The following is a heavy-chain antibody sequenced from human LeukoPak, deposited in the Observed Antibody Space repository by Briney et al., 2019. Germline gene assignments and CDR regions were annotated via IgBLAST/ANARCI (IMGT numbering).Heavy chain of an antibody. Sequence: ASVKVSCKAPGYTFTSYGISWVRQAPGQGLEWMGWISGHNGNRNYAQKLQGRVTMTTDTSTSTAYMEVRSLRSDDTAVYYCARHCSSTSCYWDYFDYWGQGTLVTVSS. CDR1: GYTFTSYG. J-gene: IGHJ4*02. D-gene: IGHD2-2*01. CDR3: ARHCSSTSCYWDYFDY. V-gene: IGHV1-18*01. CDR2: ISGHNGNR.